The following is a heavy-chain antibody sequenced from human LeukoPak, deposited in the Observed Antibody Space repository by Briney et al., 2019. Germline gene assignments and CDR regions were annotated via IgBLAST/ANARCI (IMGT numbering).Heavy chain of an antibody. V-gene: IGHV4-4*02. CDR1: GGSISSSNW. CDR3: LYGGNSGDWVY. CDR2: IFHSGST. Sequence: SEALSLTCVVSGGSISSSNWWSWVRQPPGKGLEWIGEIFHSGSTNYNPSLKSRVTMSVDKSKNQFSLNLNSVTAADTAVYYCLYGGNSGDWVYWGQGTLVTVSS. J-gene: IGHJ4*02. D-gene: IGHD4-23*01.